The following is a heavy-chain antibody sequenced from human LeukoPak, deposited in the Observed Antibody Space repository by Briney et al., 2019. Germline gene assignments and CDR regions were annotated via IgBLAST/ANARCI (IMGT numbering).Heavy chain of an antibody. J-gene: IGHJ4*02. CDR2: ISGSGSNT. D-gene: IGHD5-24*01. CDR3: VKDRNGYNRPGAF. CDR1: GFNFGTCA. Sequence: GGSLRLSCAASGFNFGTCAMNWVRQAPGKGLDWVSTISGSGSNTYYADSVKGRFTISRDNSRNTLYLQMNSLGAEDTALYYCVKDRNGYNRPGAFWGQGTPVTVSS. V-gene: IGHV3-23*01.